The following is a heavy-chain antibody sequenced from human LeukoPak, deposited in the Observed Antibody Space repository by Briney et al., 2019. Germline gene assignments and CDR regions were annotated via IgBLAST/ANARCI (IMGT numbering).Heavy chain of an antibody. CDR1: EDSFTNYW. CDR2: IYPGDSDT. V-gene: IGHV5-51*01. Sequence: GESLKISCKGSEDSFTNYWIGWVRQMPGKGLECMGIIYPGDSDTRYSPSFQGQVTISADKSSSTAYLQWSSLKASDTAMYYCARRPGLVRGVIFDYWGQGTLVTVSS. D-gene: IGHD3-10*01. J-gene: IGHJ4*02. CDR3: ARRPGLVRGVIFDY.